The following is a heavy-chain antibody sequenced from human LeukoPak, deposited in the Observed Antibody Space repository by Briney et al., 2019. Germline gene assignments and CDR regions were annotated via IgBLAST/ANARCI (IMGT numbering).Heavy chain of an antibody. J-gene: IGHJ3*02. CDR2: ISGRGGST. V-gene: IGHV3-23*01. CDR1: GFTFSSYA. CDR3: AKDQMLRGGSETVVVNDAFDI. D-gene: IGHD2-15*01. Sequence: GGSLRLSWAASGFTFSSYAMSWVRQAPGKGLEWVSAISGRGGSTYYADSVKGRFTISRDNSKNTLYLQMNSLRAEDTAVYYCAKDQMLRGGSETVVVNDAFDIWGQGTMVTVSS.